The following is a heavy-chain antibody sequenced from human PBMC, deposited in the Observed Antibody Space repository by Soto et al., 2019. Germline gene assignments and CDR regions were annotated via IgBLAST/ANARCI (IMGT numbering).Heavy chain of an antibody. V-gene: IGHV1-69*13. J-gene: IGHJ6*01. Sequence: ASVKVSCKASGGTFGSYAISWVRQAPGQGFEWMGGIIPIFGTANYAQKFQGRVTITADESTSTAYMELSSLRSEDTAVYYCARTIAVAGTNYYYGMDVWGQGTTVTVSS. CDR1: GGTFGSYA. D-gene: IGHD6-19*01. CDR2: IIPIFGTA. CDR3: ARTIAVAGTNYYYGMDV.